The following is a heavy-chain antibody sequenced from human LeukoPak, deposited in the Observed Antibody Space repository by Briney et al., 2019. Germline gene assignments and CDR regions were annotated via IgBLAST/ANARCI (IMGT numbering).Heavy chain of an antibody. CDR1: GFTVSSNY. J-gene: IGHJ4*02. D-gene: IGHD3-22*01. Sequence: QSGGSLRLSCAASGFTVSSNYMSWVRQAPGKGLEWVSVIYSGGSTYYADSVKGRFTISRDNSKNTLYLQMNSLRAEDTAVYYCARARKLYYYDSSGYYFDYRGQGTLVTVSS. CDR3: ARARKLYYYDSSGYYFDY. V-gene: IGHV3-53*01. CDR2: IYSGGST.